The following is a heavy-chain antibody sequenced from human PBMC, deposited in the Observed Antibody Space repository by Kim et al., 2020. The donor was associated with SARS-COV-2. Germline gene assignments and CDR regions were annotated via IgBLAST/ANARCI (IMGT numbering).Heavy chain of an antibody. CDR2: ISYDGSKK. D-gene: IGHD3-22*01. CDR1: GFTFSSYA. J-gene: IGHJ4*02. V-gene: IGHV3-33*05. CDR3: ARAIGYYDSSGYPLDY. Sequence: GGSLRLTCAASGFTFSSYAMHWVRQAPGKGLEWVAVISYDGSKKYYADSVKGRFTISRDNSKNTLYVQMNSLRAEDTAVYYWARAIGYYDSSGYPLDYWGQGTLVTVSS.